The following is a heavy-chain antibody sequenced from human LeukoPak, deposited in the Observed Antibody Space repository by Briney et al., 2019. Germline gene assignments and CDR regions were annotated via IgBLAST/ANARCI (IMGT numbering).Heavy chain of an antibody. J-gene: IGHJ3*02. Sequence: PSETLSLTCTVSGGSISSYYWSWIRQPPGKGLEWIGHIYYSGSTNYNPSLKSRVTISVDTSKNQFSLKLSSVTAADTAVYYCARAKYLSQQWLVMMDAFDIWGQGTMVTVSS. CDR1: GGSISSYY. CDR2: IYYSGST. CDR3: ARAKYLSQQWLVMMDAFDI. D-gene: IGHD6-19*01. V-gene: IGHV4-59*01.